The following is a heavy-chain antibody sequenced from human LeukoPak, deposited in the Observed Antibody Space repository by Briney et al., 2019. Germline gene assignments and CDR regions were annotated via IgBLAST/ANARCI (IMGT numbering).Heavy chain of an antibody. V-gene: IGHV1-8*03. Sequence: ASVKVSCKASGYTFTSYDINWVRQATGQGLEWMGWMNPNSGNTGYAQKFQGRVTITRNTSISTAYMELSSLRSEDPAVYYCARGQYSSGWYYYYYYYMDVWGKGTTVTVSS. CDR1: GYTFTSYD. J-gene: IGHJ6*03. CDR2: MNPNSGNT. CDR3: ARGQYSSGWYYYYYYYMDV. D-gene: IGHD6-19*01.